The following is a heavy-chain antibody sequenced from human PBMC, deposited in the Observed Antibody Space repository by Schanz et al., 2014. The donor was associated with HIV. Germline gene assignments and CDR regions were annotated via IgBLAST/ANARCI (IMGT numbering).Heavy chain of an antibody. CDR1: GFTFRNFG. Sequence: QEQLVESGGGVVQPGKSLRLSCAASGFTFRNFGMHWVRQAPGKGLEWVAAMWYDESHKGYADSVKGRFTISRDNSKNTLYLEMNSLRVEDTAVYYCARSPDWAGTDAFDIWGQGTMVTVSS. D-gene: IGHD6-19*01. CDR3: ARSPDWAGTDAFDI. V-gene: IGHV3-33*01. CDR2: MWYDESHK. J-gene: IGHJ3*02.